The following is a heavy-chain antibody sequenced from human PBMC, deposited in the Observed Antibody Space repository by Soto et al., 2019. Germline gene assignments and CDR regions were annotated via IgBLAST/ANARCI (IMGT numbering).Heavy chain of an antibody. Sequence: QVQLQESGPGLVKPSETLSLTCTVSGGSISSYYWSWIRQPPGKGLEWIGYIYYSGSTNYNPSLKSRVTISVDTSKNQFSLKLSSVTAADTAVYYCARELYYYGSGSYSYYFDYWGQGTLVTVSS. CDR1: GGSISSYY. CDR2: IYYSGST. CDR3: ARELYYYGSGSYSYYFDY. J-gene: IGHJ4*02. D-gene: IGHD3-10*01. V-gene: IGHV4-59*01.